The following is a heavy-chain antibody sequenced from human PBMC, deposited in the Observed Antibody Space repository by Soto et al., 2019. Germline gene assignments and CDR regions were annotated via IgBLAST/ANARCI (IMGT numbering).Heavy chain of an antibody. CDR2: IYYSGGT. CDR3: ACFVRPSSGGSSFDY. CDR1: GASVSDYY. D-gene: IGHD2-15*01. Sequence: SETLSLTCTVSGASVSDYYWSWIRQPPGKGLEWIGYIYYSGGTDYNPFLKSRVTISVDTSKNQFSLKLSSVTAADTAVYYCACFVRPSSGGSSFDYWGQGTLVTVSS. V-gene: IGHV4-59*02. J-gene: IGHJ4*02.